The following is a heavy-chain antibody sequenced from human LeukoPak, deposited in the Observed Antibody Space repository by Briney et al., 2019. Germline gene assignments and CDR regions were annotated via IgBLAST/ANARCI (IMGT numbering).Heavy chain of an antibody. V-gene: IGHV3-64*01. CDR2: ISSNGGST. CDR1: GFTFSSYA. D-gene: IGHD2-15*01. CDR3: ARDIGSGGAFDI. J-gene: IGHJ3*02. Sequence: PGGSLRLSCAASGFTFSSYAMHWVRQAPGKGLEYVSAISSNGGSTYYANSVKGRFTISRDNSKNTLYVQMGSLRAEDMAVYYCARDIGSGGAFDIWGQGTMVTVSS.